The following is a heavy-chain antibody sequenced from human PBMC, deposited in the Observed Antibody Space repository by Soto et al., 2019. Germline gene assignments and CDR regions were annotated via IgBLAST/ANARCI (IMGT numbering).Heavy chain of an antibody. Sequence: GGSLRLSCVASGFTFSSNWMNWVRLAPGKGPEWVASMKEDGSVKDYAEPAKGRFTISRDNAKNSLYLEMNSLTAEDTAVYYCVKNGDWSFESWGQGTLVTVSS. CDR3: VKNGDWSFES. V-gene: IGHV3-7*03. CDR2: MKEDGSVK. J-gene: IGHJ4*02. CDR1: GFTFSSNW. D-gene: IGHD2-21*02.